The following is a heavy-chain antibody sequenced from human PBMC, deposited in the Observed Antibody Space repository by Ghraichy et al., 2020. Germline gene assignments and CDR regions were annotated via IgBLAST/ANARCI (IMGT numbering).Heavy chain of an antibody. D-gene: IGHD3-3*01. CDR3: ARVPREWGFCY. J-gene: IGHJ4*02. V-gene: IGHV3-7*03. CDR1: GFPFSNFW. CDR2: IKEDGSEK. Sequence: GGSLRLSCVVSGFPFSNFWMSWVRQAPGKGLEWVADIKEDGSEKSSVDSLKGRFTISRDNAKNSLYLQMNSLRAEDTAVYYCARVPREWGFCYWGQGTLVIVSS.